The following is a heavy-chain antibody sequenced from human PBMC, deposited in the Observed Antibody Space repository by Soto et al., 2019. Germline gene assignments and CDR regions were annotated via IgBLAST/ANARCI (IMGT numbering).Heavy chain of an antibody. CDR3: ARGLGIVNYYGMDV. D-gene: IGHD1-26*01. J-gene: IGHJ6*02. CDR2: FIPIFGTA. V-gene: IGHV1-69*01. Sequence: QVQLVQSGAEVKKPGSSVKVSCKASGGTFSSYAISWVRQAPGQGLEWMGGFIPIFGTANYAQRFQGRVTSSADESTSTAYRKLSSLRSEDTAVYYCARGLGIVNYYGMDVCGQGTTVTVSS. CDR1: GGTFSSYA.